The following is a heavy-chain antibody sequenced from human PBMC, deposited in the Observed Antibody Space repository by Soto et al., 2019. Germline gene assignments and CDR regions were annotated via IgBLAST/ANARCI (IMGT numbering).Heavy chain of an antibody. D-gene: IGHD1-20*01. CDR3: ASLHITIYDS. CDR1: GFTFSHDD. J-gene: IGHJ4*02. CDR2: ITRSGRRI. V-gene: IGHV3-23*01. Sequence: EVQLLESGGGLAQPGGSLRLSCAASGFTFSHDDMSWVRQAPGKGLEWVSSITRSGRRIYYADSVKGRFTFSRDNSKNTLFLQMNSLRAEATALYDCASLHITIYDSWGQGTLVTVSS.